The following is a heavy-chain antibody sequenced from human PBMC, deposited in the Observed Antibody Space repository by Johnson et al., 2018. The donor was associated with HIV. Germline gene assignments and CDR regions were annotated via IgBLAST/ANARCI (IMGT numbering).Heavy chain of an antibody. CDR3: AKDGSTYYDSSGYLGEDAFEI. J-gene: IGHJ3*02. Sequence: VQLVESGGVVVQPGGSLRLSCAASGFTFSSYAMNWVRQAPGTGLEWVSAISGSGVGISYADSVKCRFPIPRDNSKNTLYLQMNSLRAEDTAVYYCAKDGSTYYDSSGYLGEDAFEIWGQGKMVTVSS. CDR2: ISGSGVGI. D-gene: IGHD3-22*01. CDR1: GFTFSSYA. V-gene: IGHV3-23*04.